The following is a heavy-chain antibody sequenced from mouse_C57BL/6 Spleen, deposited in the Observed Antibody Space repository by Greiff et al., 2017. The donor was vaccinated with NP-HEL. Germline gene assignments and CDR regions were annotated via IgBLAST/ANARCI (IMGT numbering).Heavy chain of an antibody. CDR3: TSMVTTDFDV. J-gene: IGHJ1*03. CDR2: IRLKSDNYAT. V-gene: IGHV6-3*01. Sequence: EVKVEESGGGLVQPGGSMKLSCVASGFTFSNYWMNWVRQSPEKGLEWVAQIRLKSDNYATHYAESVKGRFTISRDDSKSSVYLKMNNLRAEDTGIYYCTSMVTTDFDVWGTGTTVTVSS. CDR1: GFTFSNYW. D-gene: IGHD2-2*01.